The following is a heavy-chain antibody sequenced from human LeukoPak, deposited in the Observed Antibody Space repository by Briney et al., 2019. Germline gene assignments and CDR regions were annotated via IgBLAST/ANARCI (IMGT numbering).Heavy chain of an antibody. V-gene: IGHV1-18*01. CDR1: GYTFTSYG. D-gene: IGHD2-2*01. CDR2: ISAYNGNT. Sequence: ASVEVSCKASGYTFTSYGISWVRQAPGQGLEWMGWISAYNGNTNYAQKLQGRVTMTTDTSTSTAYMELRSLRSDDTAVYYCARDGVWVVVPAATPVGYYYYGMDVWGQGTTVTVSS. J-gene: IGHJ6*02. CDR3: ARDGVWVVVPAATPVGYYYYGMDV.